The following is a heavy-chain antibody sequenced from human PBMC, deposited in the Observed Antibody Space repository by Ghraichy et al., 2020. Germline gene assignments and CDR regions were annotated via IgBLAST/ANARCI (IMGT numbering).Heavy chain of an antibody. Sequence: ASVKVSCKASGYTFTSYAMNWVRQAPGQGLEWMGWINTNTGNPTYAQGFTGRFVFSLDTSVSTAYLQICSLKAEDTAVYYCARPSRGISYYDFWSGYWGQDYYYGMDVWGQGTTVTVSS. CDR1: GYTFTSYA. D-gene: IGHD3-3*01. V-gene: IGHV7-4-1*01. J-gene: IGHJ6*02. CDR3: ARPSRGISYYDFWSGYWGQDYYYGMDV. CDR2: INTNTGNP.